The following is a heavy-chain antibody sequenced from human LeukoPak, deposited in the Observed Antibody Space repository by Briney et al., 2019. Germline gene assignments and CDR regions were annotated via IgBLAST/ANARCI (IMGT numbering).Heavy chain of an antibody. V-gene: IGHV3-21*01. Sequence: GGSLRLSCAASGFTFRSYLMNWVRQAPGKGLEWVSVISSSTSYIYYADSVKGRFTISRDNAKNSVYLQMNSLRAEDTAVYYCARVRGSSGYYYALGYWGQGTLVTVSS. D-gene: IGHD3-22*01. CDR3: ARVRGSSGYYYALGY. CDR1: GFTFRSYL. CDR2: ISSSTSYI. J-gene: IGHJ4*02.